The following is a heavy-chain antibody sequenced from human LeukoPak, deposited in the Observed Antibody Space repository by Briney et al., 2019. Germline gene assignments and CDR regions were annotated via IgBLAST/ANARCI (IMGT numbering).Heavy chain of an antibody. V-gene: IGHV4-4*07. D-gene: IGHD6-13*01. Sequence: SETLSLTCTVSGGSISSYYWSWIRQPAGKGLEWIGRIYTSGSTNYNPSLKSRVTMSVDTSKNQFSLKLSSVTAADTAVYYCARVTGYMTEDFFDYWGQGTLVTVSS. CDR2: IYTSGST. J-gene: IGHJ4*02. CDR1: GGSISSYY. CDR3: ARVTGYMTEDFFDY.